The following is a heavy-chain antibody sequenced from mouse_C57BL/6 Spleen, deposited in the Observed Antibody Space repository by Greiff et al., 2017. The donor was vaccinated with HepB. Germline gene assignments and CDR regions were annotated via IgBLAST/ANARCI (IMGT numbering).Heavy chain of an antibody. J-gene: IGHJ1*03. CDR3: ARRGWYGSSHYWYFDV. CDR1: GYTFTDYN. D-gene: IGHD1-1*01. CDR2: INPNNGGT. Sequence: EVQLQQSGPELVKPGASVKMSCKASGYTFTDYNMHWVKQSHGKSLEWIGYINPNNGGTSYNQKFKGKATLTVNKSSSTAYMELRSLTSEDSAVYYCARRGWYGSSHYWYFDVWGTGTTVTVSS. V-gene: IGHV1-22*01.